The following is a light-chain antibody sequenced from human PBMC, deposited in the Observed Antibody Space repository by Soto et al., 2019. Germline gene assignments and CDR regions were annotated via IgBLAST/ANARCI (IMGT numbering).Light chain of an antibody. J-gene: IGKJ1*01. CDR1: QSVNRNY. CDR2: GAS. V-gene: IGKV3-20*01. Sequence: EIVLTQSPGTLSLSPGERATLSCRASQSVNRNYLAWYQQKPGQAPRLLIYGASSRATGIPDRFSGSGSGTDFTLTISRLEPEDFAVYYCQQYGTSPETFGQGTKVDIK. CDR3: QQYGTSPET.